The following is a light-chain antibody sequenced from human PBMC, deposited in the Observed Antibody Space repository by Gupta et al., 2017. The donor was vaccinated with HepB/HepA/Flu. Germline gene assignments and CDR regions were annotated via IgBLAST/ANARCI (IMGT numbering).Light chain of an antibody. V-gene: IGKV3-20*01. CDR3: QQEGSSFET. CDR2: GAS. CDR1: QSVSSSY. Sequence: EIVLTQSPGTLSLSPGERVTLSCRASQSVSSSYLAWYQQKPGQAPRLLISGASTRATGIPDRFSGSGSGTXFTLTIXRREPEDLAVYYCQQEGSSFETFGXGTKVEIK. J-gene: IGKJ1*01.